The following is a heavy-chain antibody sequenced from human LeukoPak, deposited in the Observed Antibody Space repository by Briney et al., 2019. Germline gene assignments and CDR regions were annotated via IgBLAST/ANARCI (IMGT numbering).Heavy chain of an antibody. CDR1: GFTFSSYS. D-gene: IGHD3-22*01. CDR2: ISSSSSYI. CDR3: ARDHYDSNTFDP. V-gene: IGHV3-21*01. Sequence: PGRSLRLSCAASGFTFSSYSMNWVRQAPGKGLEWVSSISSSSSYIYYADSVKGRFTISRDNAKNSLYLQMNSLRAEDTAVYYCARDHYDSNTFDPWGQGTLVTVSS. J-gene: IGHJ5*02.